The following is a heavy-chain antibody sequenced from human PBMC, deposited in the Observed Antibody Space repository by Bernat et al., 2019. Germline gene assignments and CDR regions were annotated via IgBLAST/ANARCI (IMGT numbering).Heavy chain of an antibody. CDR3: ARDTTVIIDY. V-gene: IGHV3-23*04. Sequence: EVQLVESGGGLVQPGGSLRLSCAASGFTFSTYAMSWVRQAPGKGLEWVSFISRDSGSIYYADSVKGRFTISRDNSRNTLFLQMNSLRGEDTAIYYCARDTTVIIDYWGQGTLVTVSS. CDR2: ISRDSGSI. CDR1: GFTFSTYA. D-gene: IGHD4-17*01. J-gene: IGHJ4*02.